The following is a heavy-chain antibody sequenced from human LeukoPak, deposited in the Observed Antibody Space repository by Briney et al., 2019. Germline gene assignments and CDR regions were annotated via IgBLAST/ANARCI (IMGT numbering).Heavy chain of an antibody. D-gene: IGHD6-19*01. CDR3: AQESLVVAGHNY. CDR1: GFTFSSYA. Sequence: GGSLRLSCAASGFTFSSYAMSWVRQAPGKGLEWASGTSGSGGSTSYADSVKGRFTISRDNSKNTLYLQMNSLSAEDTAVYYCAQESLVVAGHNYWGQGTLVTVSS. J-gene: IGHJ4*02. V-gene: IGHV3-23*01. CDR2: TSGSGGST.